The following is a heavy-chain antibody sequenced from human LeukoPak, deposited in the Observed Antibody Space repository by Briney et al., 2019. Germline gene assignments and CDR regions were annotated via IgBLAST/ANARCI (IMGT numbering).Heavy chain of an antibody. Sequence: PGGSLRLSCAASGFIFSSYGMSWVRQAPGKGLEWVSGISGGGTGTDYADFVRGRFTISRDNSYNTVYLQMNSLRAEDTAVYYCAKNSVATALFSWGLGTLVTVSS. J-gene: IGHJ5*02. CDR2: ISGGGTGT. D-gene: IGHD5-12*01. V-gene: IGHV3-23*01. CDR1: GFIFSSYG. CDR3: AKNSVATALFS.